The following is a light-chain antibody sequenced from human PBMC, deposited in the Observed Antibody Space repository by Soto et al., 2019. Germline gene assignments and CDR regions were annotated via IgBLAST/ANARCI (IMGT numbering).Light chain of an antibody. Sequence: QSALTQPASVSGSPGQSITISCTGTSSDVGGYNYVSWYQLHPGKAPKLMIYEVSNRPSGVSNRFSGSKSGNTASLTISGLQAEDEADYYCSSYTSSSIDYVFGTGTKLTFL. CDR1: SSDVGGYNY. J-gene: IGLJ1*01. V-gene: IGLV2-14*01. CDR2: EVS. CDR3: SSYTSSSIDYV.